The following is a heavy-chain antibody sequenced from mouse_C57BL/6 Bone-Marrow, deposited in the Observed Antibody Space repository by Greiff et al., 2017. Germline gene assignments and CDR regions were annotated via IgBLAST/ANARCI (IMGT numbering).Heavy chain of an antibody. CDR3: ARSVWGFAY. CDR1: GYTFTSYT. D-gene: IGHD2-10*02. V-gene: IGHV1-4*01. CDR2: INPSSGYT. J-gene: IGHJ3*01. Sequence: VQLQESGAELARPGASVKLSCKASGYTFTSYTMHWVKQRPGPGLEWIGYINPSSGYTKYNQKFKDKATLTADKSSSTAYMQRRSLTSEDSAVYYWARSVWGFAYWGQGTRVTVSA.